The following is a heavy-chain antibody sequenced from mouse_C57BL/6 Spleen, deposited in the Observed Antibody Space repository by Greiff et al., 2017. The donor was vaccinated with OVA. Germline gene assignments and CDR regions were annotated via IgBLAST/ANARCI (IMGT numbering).Heavy chain of an antibody. CDR2: ISYDGSN. V-gene: IGHV3-6*01. J-gene: IGHJ2*01. Sequence: VQLKQSGPGLVKPSQSLSLTCSVTGYSITSGYYWNWIRQFPGNKLEWMGYISYDGSNNYNPSLKNRISITRDTSKNQFFLKLNSVTTEDTATYYCARDGSNYYFDYWGQGTTLTVSS. CDR1: GYSITSGYY. D-gene: IGHD2-5*01. CDR3: ARDGSNYYFDY.